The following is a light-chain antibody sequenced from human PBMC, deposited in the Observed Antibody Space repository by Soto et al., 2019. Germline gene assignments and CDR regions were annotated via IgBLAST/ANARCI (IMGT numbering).Light chain of an antibody. Sequence: QSVLTQPPSVSGAPGQRVTISCTGSSSNIGAGYDVQWYQQLPGTAPKLLIYGDTNRPSGVPDRFSGYNPGTSASLAITGLQAEDESDYYCQSYDSSLSGSVFGGGTKLTVL. V-gene: IGLV1-40*01. J-gene: IGLJ3*02. CDR1: SSNIGAGYD. CDR3: QSYDSSLSGSV. CDR2: GDT.